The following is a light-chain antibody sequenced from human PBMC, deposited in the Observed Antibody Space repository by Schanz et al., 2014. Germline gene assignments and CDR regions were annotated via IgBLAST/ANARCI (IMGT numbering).Light chain of an antibody. J-gene: IGKJ2*03. Sequence: DIQMTQSPSTLSASVGDRVTITCLASQSISTWLAWYQQKPGKAPKLLIYKASTLESGVPSRFSGSGSGTEFTLTISSLQPDDFATYFCHHSYGIPYSFGQGTKLETK. V-gene: IGKV1-5*03. CDR2: KAS. CDR3: HHSYGIPYS. CDR1: QSISTW.